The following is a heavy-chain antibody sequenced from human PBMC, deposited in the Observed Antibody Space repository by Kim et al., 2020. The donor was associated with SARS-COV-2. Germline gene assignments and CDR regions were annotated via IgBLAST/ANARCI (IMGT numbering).Heavy chain of an antibody. CDR1: GFTFGIYY. Sequence: GGSLRLSCAASGFTFGIYYMSWIRQAPGKGLEWFSYMSGSSGYTDYADSVKGRFTISRDNAQNSLYLQMNSLRTEDTAVYYCARGATTMTTSSSFDIWGQGTVVTVSP. V-gene: IGHV3-11*05. D-gene: IGHD4-17*01. CDR2: MSGSSGYT. J-gene: IGHJ3*02. CDR3: ARGATTMTTSSSFDI.